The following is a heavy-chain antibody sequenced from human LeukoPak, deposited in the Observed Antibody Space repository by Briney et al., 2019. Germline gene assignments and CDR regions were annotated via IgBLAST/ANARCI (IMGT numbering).Heavy chain of an antibody. CDR2: IYCDDEN. Sequence: SGPPRMNPTQTLTLTCTSSGFSLSTSGVGVGWIRQPPAKPLARLARIYCDDENSYTPSQKSRPTITTGTSKNQRVPTMTNINHVDTATYYGAHSGVAVTLPRYFEYWGQGNLVNVSS. V-gene: IGHV2-5*02. CDR3: AHSGVAVTLPRYFEY. D-gene: IGHD4-17*01. CDR1: GFSLSTSGVG. J-gene: IGHJ4*02.